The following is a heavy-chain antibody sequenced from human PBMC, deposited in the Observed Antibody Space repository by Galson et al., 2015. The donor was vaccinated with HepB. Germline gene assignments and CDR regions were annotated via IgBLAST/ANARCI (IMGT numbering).Heavy chain of an antibody. J-gene: IGHJ4*02. CDR1: GFTFNYHA. Sequence: SLRLSCAASGFTFNYHAMNWVRQAPGKGLEWVASISGSGGSTYYADSVKGRFTVSRDNSLDTVDLQMDSLRADDTAVYYCAKANYPGYCSGERSGNCFPLYNFDCWCQGTLVTVSS. V-gene: IGHV3-23*01. D-gene: IGHD2-15*01. CDR3: AKANYPGYCSGERSGNCFPLYNFDC. CDR2: ISGSGGST.